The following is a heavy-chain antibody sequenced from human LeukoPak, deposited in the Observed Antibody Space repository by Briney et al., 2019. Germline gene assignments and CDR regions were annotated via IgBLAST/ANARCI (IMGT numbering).Heavy chain of an antibody. CDR3: ARAQGPGMIPVGHYFPH. CDR2: VYYSGHT. D-gene: IGHD1-26*01. J-gene: IGHJ4*02. Sequence: PSETLSLTCTVSGGSLSGFYWGWIRQPPGKGLEWIGYVYYSGHTNSNPSLKSRVSISVAMLRNQFSLQLKSVTAADTAVYYCARAQGPGMIPVGHYFPHWGQGALVTVSS. V-gene: IGHV4-59*13. CDR1: GGSLSGFY.